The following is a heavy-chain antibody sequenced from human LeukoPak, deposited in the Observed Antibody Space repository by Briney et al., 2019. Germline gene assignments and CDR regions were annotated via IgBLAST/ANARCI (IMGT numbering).Heavy chain of an antibody. V-gene: IGHV1-2*02. CDR3: ARDITVFWSGYYTYFDY. CDR2: INPNSGGT. Sequence: ASVKVSCKASGYTFTSYDINWVRQAPGQGLEWMGWINPNSGGTNYAQKFQGRVTMTRDTSISTAYMELSRLRSDDTAVYYCARDITVFWSGYYTYFDYWGQGTLVTVSS. D-gene: IGHD3-3*01. CDR1: GYTFTSYD. J-gene: IGHJ4*02.